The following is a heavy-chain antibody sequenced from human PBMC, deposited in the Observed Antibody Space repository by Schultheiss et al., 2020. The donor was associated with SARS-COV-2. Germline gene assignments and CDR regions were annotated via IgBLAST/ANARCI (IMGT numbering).Heavy chain of an antibody. V-gene: IGHV1-24*01. Sequence: ASVKVSCKVSGYTLTELSMHWVRQAPGKGLEWMGGFDPEDGETIYAQKFQGRVTMTEDTSTDTAYMELSSLRSEDTAVYYCAKEAIPGGYYYYYMDVWGKGTTVTVSS. D-gene: IGHD2-2*02. CDR2: FDPEDGET. CDR1: GYTLTELS. CDR3: AKEAIPGGYYYYYMDV. J-gene: IGHJ6*03.